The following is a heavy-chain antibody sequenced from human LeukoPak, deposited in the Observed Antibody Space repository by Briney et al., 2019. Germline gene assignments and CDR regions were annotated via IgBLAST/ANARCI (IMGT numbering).Heavy chain of an antibody. CDR1: GVSTTNGIYY. J-gene: IGHJ4*02. CDR2: VHNVGST. D-gene: IGHD6-19*01. Sequence: PSETLSLTCIVSGVSTTNGIYYWAWIRQSPGKGLEWIGSVHNVGSTYYNLSLRSRVTMSIDTSKNQFSLRLNSVTAADTAVCYCARHAEYNSGWHFYLDHWGQGILVTVSS. CDR3: ARHAEYNSGWHFYLDH. V-gene: IGHV4-39*01.